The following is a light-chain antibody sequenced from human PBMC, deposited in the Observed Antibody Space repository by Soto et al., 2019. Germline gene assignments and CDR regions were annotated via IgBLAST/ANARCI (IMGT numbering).Light chain of an antibody. Sequence: EIPLTQSPSSLPASVGDRLTLTCRASRNVSIYLNWYQHKPGKGPTLLIHATSNLQIGVPSRFSGSGSGTEFTLTISSLEPEDFGTYYCQQSYKMPSFGQGTRL. CDR2: ATS. CDR3: QQSYKMPS. V-gene: IGKV1-39*01. J-gene: IGKJ5*01. CDR1: RNVSIY.